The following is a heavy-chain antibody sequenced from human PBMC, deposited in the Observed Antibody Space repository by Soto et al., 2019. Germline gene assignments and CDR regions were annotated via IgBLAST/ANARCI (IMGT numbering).Heavy chain of an antibody. CDR3: ARGVPTGMVQRYYFDY. CDR1: GYTFTSYG. J-gene: IGHJ4*02. CDR2: FSAYNGNT. V-gene: IGHV1-18*01. D-gene: IGHD2-2*01. Sequence: QVQLVQSGGEVKKPGASVKVSCKASGYTFTSYGISWVRQAPGQGLEWMGWFSAYNGNTKYAQKLQGRVTMTTDTPTSTAYMELRSLRSDDTAVYYWARGVPTGMVQRYYFDYWGQGTLVTVSS.